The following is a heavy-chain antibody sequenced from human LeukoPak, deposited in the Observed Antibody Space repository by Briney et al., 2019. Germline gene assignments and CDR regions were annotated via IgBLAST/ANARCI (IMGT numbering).Heavy chain of an antibody. V-gene: IGHV1-2*06. CDR1: GYTFTGYY. J-gene: IGHJ4*02. Sequence: ASVKVSCKASGYTFTGYYMHWVRQAPGQGLEWMGRINPNSGGTNYAQKFQGRVTMTRDTSISTAYMELSRLRSDDTAAYYCARDRSGYYLNSIDYWGQGTLVTVSS. CDR3: ARDRSGYYLNSIDY. CDR2: INPNSGGT. D-gene: IGHD3-3*01.